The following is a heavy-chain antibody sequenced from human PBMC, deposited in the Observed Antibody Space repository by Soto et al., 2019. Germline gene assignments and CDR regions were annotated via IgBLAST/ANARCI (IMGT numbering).Heavy chain of an antibody. D-gene: IGHD6-19*01. CDR3: ARHGGTRGWYPRSYYYGMNV. CDR1: GDSITSSGSY. Sequence: QLQLQESGPGLVKPSETLSLTCTVSGDSITSSGSYWGWLRQPPGKGLEWIGRIYYNGSTYSNPSLKSRVTISVDTSKNHLSLKLTSLTAADTAMYYCARHGGTRGWYPRSYYYGMNVWGQGTTVTVSS. J-gene: IGHJ6*02. V-gene: IGHV4-39*01. CDR2: IYYNGST.